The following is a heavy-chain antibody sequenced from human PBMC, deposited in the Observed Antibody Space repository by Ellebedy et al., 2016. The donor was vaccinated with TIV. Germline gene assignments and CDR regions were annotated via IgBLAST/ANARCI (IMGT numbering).Heavy chain of an antibody. J-gene: IGHJ4*02. CDR3: VRDLHWSYFD. Sequence: PGGSLRLSCAASGFTFSLNWMYWVRQAPGKGLEWVANIKEDGSEEYYVDSVKGRSTISRDNAKNSLYLQMNSLRAEDTAVYYCVRDLHWSYFDWGQGTLVTVSS. D-gene: IGHD1-26*01. CDR2: IKEDGSEE. V-gene: IGHV3-7*03. CDR1: GFTFSLNW.